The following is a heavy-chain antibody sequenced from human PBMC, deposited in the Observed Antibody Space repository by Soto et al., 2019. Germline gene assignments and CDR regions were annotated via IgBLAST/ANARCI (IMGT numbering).Heavy chain of an antibody. D-gene: IGHD2-2*01. CDR1: GFTFSSYS. J-gene: IGHJ6*02. Sequence: GGSLRLSCAASGFTFSSYSMNWVRQAPGKGLEWVPSISSSSSYIYYADSVKGRFTISRDNAKNSLYLQMNSLRAEDTAVYYCARDNTHVPAAILSPSYYYGMDVWGQGTTVTVSS. V-gene: IGHV3-21*01. CDR2: ISSSSSYI. CDR3: ARDNTHVPAAILSPSYYYGMDV.